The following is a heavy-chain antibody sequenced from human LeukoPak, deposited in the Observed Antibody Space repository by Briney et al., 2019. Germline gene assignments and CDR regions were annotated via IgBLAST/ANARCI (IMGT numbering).Heavy chain of an antibody. V-gene: IGHV4-39*01. D-gene: IGHD6-19*01. CDR3: ARCQGGWRSRFDY. Sequence: SETLSLTCTVSGGSISSSSYYWGWIRQPPGKGLEWIGSIYYSGSTYYNPSLKSRVTISVDTSKNQFSLKLSSVTAADTAVYYCARCQGGWRSRFDYWGQGTLVTVSS. CDR2: IYYSGST. CDR1: GGSISSSSYY. J-gene: IGHJ4*02.